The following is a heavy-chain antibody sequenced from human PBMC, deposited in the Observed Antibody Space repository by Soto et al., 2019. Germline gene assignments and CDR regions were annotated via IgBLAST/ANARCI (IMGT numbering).Heavy chain of an antibody. CDR1: GGSISSYY. V-gene: IGHV4-59*01. D-gene: IGHD5-12*01. CDR2: IYYSGST. CDR3: ARDREMATISGFYY. Sequence: PSETLSLTCTVSGGSISSYYWSWIRQPPGKGLEWIGYIYYSGSTNYNPSLKSRVTISVDTSKNQFSLKLSSAPAADTAVYCCARDREMATISGFYYWGQGTLGTVSS. J-gene: IGHJ4*02.